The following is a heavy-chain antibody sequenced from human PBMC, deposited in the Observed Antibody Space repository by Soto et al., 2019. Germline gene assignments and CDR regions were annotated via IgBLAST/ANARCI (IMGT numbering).Heavy chain of an antibody. J-gene: IGHJ6*02. V-gene: IGHV3-30-3*01. CDR3: ARDAYGDYYYYYGMDV. CDR1: GFTFSSYA. D-gene: IGHD4-17*01. Sequence: QPGGSLRLSCAASGFTFSSYAMHWVRQAPGKGLEWVAVISYDGSNKYYADSVKGRFTISRDNSKNTLYLQMNSLRAEDTAVYYCARDAYGDYYYYYGMDVWGQGTTVTVSS. CDR2: ISYDGSNK.